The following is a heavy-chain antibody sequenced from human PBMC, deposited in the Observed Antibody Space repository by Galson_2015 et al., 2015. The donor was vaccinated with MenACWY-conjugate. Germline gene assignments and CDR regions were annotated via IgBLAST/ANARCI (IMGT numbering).Heavy chain of an antibody. Sequence: AILSLTCTVACGSVSGTIYYGTWIRQPRGEGLEWIGYVYYRGSTNYNPSLKSRVTISGDTSKNQFSLRVSSVTAADTAVYYCARGALSIAAAGAFDYWGQGTLVTVSS. J-gene: IGHJ4*02. D-gene: IGHD6-13*01. CDR2: VYYRGST. CDR3: ARGALSIAAAGAFDY. V-gene: IGHV4-61*01. CDR1: CGSVSGTIYY.